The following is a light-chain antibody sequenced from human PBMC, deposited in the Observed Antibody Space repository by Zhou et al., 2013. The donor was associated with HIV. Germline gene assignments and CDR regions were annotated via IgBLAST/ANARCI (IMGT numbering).Light chain of an antibody. V-gene: IGKV3-20*01. CDR2: GAS. CDR3: QHYRSSPP. Sequence: IVMTQSPATLSMSPGERATLSCRASQSVSTNLAWYQQKPGQTPRLLIYGASSRATGIPDRFSGSGSGTDFTLTISRLEPEDFAVYYCQHYRSSPPFGQGTRLEIK. J-gene: IGKJ5*01. CDR1: QSVSTN.